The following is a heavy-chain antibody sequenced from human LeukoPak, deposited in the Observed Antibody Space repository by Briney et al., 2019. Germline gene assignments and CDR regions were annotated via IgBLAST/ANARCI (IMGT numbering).Heavy chain of an antibody. CDR1: GGSISSYY. CDR2: IYYSGST. D-gene: IGHD2-2*01. J-gene: IGHJ6*02. CDR3: ARLKHCSSTSCYEYYYYGMDV. V-gene: IGHV4-59*08. Sequence: SETLSLTCTVSGGSISSYYWSWIRQPPGKGLEWMGYIYYSGSTNYNPSLKSRVTISVDTSKNQFSLKLSSVAAADTAVYYCARLKHCSSTSCYEYYYYGMDVWGQGTTVTVSS.